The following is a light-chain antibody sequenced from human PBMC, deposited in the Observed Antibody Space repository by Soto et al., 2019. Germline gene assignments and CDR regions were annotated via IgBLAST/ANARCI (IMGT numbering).Light chain of an antibody. V-gene: IGLV2-14*01. CDR3: CSYTSTNAWV. Sequence: QSALTQPASVSGSPGQSITFSCTGTSSDVGGYNFVSWYQHHPGKAPKLIISEVTNWPSGVSNRFSGSKSGNTASLTISGLQAEDEADYYCCSYTSTNAWVFGGGTKLTVL. CDR2: EVT. J-gene: IGLJ3*02. CDR1: SSDVGGYNF.